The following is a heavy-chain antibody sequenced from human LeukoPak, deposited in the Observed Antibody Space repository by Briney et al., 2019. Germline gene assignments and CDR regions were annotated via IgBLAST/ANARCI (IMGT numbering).Heavy chain of an antibody. CDR2: ISGSGGST. CDR3: AKDRGKGYSYGYGVDY. D-gene: IGHD5-18*01. J-gene: IGHJ4*02. CDR1: GFTFSSYA. Sequence: GGSLRLSCAASGFTFSSYAMSWVRQAPGKGLEWVSAISGSGGSTYYADSVKGRFTISRDNSKNTLYLQMNSLRAEDTAVYYCAKDRGKGYSYGYGVDYWGQGTLVTVSS. V-gene: IGHV3-23*01.